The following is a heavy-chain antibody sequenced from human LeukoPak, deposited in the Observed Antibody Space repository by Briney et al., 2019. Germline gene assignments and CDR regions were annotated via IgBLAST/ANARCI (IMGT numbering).Heavy chain of an antibody. Sequence: SETLSLTCTVSGGSISSGSYYWSWIRQPAGKGLEWIRRIYTSGSTNYNPSLKSRVTISVDTSKNQFSLKLSSVTAADTAVYYCAREIAVVRGVIVLMIDYWGQGTLVTVSS. CDR1: GGSISSGSYY. CDR2: IYTSGST. CDR3: AREIAVVRGVIVLMIDY. D-gene: IGHD3-10*01. V-gene: IGHV4-61*02. J-gene: IGHJ4*02.